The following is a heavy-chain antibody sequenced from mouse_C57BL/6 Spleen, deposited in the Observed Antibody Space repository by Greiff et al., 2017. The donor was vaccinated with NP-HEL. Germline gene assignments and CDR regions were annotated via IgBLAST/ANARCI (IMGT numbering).Heavy chain of an antibody. CDR3: ARYHYYYAMDY. J-gene: IGHJ4*01. Sequence: QVQLQQSGPELVKPGASVKISCKASGYAFSSSWMNWVKQRPGKGLEWIGRIYPGDGDTNYNGKFKGKATLTADKSSSTAYMQLSSLTSEDSAVYFCARYHYYYAMDYWGQGTSVTVSS. CDR2: IYPGDGDT. V-gene: IGHV1-82*01. CDR1: GYAFSSSW.